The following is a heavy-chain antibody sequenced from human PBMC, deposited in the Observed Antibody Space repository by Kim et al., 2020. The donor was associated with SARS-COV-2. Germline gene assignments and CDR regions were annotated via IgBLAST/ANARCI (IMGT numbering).Heavy chain of an antibody. D-gene: IGHD1-26*01. Sequence: GGSLRLSCAASGFIFSTCTMHWVRQAPGKGLEWVAGILYDGRNKYYADSVKGRFTISRDNSKNTLHLQMNSLRPEDTAVYYCAREVGAKDYWGQGTPVTV. CDR3: AREVGAKDY. J-gene: IGHJ4*02. V-gene: IGHV3-30*04. CDR1: GFIFSTCT. CDR2: ILYDGRNK.